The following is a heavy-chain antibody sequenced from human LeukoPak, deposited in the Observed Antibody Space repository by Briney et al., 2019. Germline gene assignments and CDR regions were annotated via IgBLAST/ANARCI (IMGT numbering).Heavy chain of an antibody. CDR1: GGSLSSYY. D-gene: IGHD3-22*01. Sequence: SETLSLTCTVSGGSLSSYYWNWIRQPPGKGLEWIGEINHSGGTNYNPSLKSRVTISVDTSKNQFSLKLSSVTAADTALYYCASAVPGYDSSGYYYYYMDVWGKGTTVTVSS. J-gene: IGHJ6*03. V-gene: IGHV4-34*01. CDR2: INHSGGT. CDR3: ASAVPGYDSSGYYYYYMDV.